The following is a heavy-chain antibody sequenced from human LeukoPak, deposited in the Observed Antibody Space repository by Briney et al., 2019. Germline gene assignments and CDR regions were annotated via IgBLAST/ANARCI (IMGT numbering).Heavy chain of an antibody. V-gene: IGHV3-48*04. Sequence: GVSQRPSGAASGFTFKTNNMNWARHSKGKGLEWVSYITSGGTTIYYADSVKGRFPISRDNAKNSLYLQMNTLRAEDTAVYYCARDLVWFGEPKGYYNYMDVWGKGTTVTVSS. D-gene: IGHD3-10*01. CDR2: ITSGGTTI. CDR1: GFTFKTNN. J-gene: IGHJ6*03. CDR3: ARDLVWFGEPKGYYNYMDV.